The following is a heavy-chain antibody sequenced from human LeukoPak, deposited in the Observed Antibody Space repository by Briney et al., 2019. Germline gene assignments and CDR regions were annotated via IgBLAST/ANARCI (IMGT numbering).Heavy chain of an antibody. V-gene: IGHV4-39*07. Sequence: SETLSLTCTVSGGSISSSSYYWGWIRQPPGKGLEWIGSIYYSGSTYYNPSLKSRVTISVDTSKNQFSLKLSSVTAADTAVYYCARENAKQWLVHPGNYGMDVWGQGTTVTVSS. CDR2: IYYSGST. D-gene: IGHD6-19*01. CDR3: ARENAKQWLVHPGNYGMDV. CDR1: GGSISSSSYY. J-gene: IGHJ6*02.